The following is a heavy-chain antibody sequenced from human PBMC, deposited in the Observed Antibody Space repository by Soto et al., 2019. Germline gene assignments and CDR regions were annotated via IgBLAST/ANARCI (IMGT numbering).Heavy chain of an antibody. J-gene: IGHJ4*02. CDR3: ASLPRAYDILSGYPFSGFDY. V-gene: IGHV4-39*01. D-gene: IGHD3-9*01. CDR2: IYYSGST. CDR1: GGSISSSSYY. Sequence: SSETLSLTCTVSGGSISSSSYYWGWIRQPPGKGLEWIGSIYYSGSTYYNPSLKSRVTISVDTSKNQFSLKLSSVTAADTAVYYCASLPRAYDILSGYPFSGFDYWGQGNLVTVSS.